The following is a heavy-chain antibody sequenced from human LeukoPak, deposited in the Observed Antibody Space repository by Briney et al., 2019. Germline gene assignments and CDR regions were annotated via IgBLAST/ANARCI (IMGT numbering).Heavy chain of an antibody. D-gene: IGHD6-19*01. Sequence: SSETLSLTCTVSGGSISSYYWSWIRQPAGKGLEWIGRIYTSGSTNYNPSLKSRVTMSVDTSKNQFSLKLSSVTAADTAVYYCARDRPTIAVAGYEGHYYYYMDVWGKGTTVTISS. CDR2: IYTSGST. CDR3: ARDRPTIAVAGYEGHYYYYMDV. J-gene: IGHJ6*03. V-gene: IGHV4-4*07. CDR1: GGSISSYY.